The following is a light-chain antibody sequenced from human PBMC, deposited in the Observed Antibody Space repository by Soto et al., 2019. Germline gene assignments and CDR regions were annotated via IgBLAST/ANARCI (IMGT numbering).Light chain of an antibody. CDR2: GAS. CDR3: QQHNDWRT. J-gene: IGKJ5*01. V-gene: IGKV3-15*01. CDR1: QSVSSN. Sequence: MIMNQCAPPLYASPRARATLWFRASQSVSSNLAWYQQKPGQAPRRLMYGASTRASGIPTRFSGSGYWTEFILTISSVESEDFSIYYCQQHNDWRTFGQGTRLEIK.